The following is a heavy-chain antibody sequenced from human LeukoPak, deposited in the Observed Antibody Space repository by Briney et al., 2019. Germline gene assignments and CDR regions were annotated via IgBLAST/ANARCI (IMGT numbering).Heavy chain of an antibody. Sequence: GGSLRLSCAASGFTFSSYGMHWVRQAPGKGLEWVAFIRYDGSNKYYADSVKGRFTISRDNSKNTLYLQMNSLRAEDTAVYYCAKEIVSGSYSGLDYWGQGTLVTVSS. CDR2: IRYDGSNK. D-gene: IGHD1-26*01. CDR1: GFTFSSYG. V-gene: IGHV3-30*02. CDR3: AKEIVSGSYSGLDY. J-gene: IGHJ4*02.